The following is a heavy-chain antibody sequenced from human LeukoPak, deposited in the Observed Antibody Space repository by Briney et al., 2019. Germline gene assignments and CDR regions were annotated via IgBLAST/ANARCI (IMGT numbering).Heavy chain of an antibody. CDR1: GGSISSSSYY. D-gene: IGHD2-15*01. CDR3: ARGRSGGSFHWYFDL. V-gene: IGHV4-39*07. J-gene: IGHJ2*01. Sequence: SETPSLTCTVSGGSISSSSYYWGCIRQPPGKGLECIGSIYYSGSTNYNPSLKSRVTISVDTSKNQFSLKLSSVTAADTAVYYCARGRSGGSFHWYFDLWGRGTLVTVSS. CDR2: IYYSGST.